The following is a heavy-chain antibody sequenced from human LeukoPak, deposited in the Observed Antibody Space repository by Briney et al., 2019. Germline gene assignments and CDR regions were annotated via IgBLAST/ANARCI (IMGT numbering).Heavy chain of an antibody. D-gene: IGHD1-26*01. V-gene: IGHV4-39*01. J-gene: IGHJ4*02. Sequence: SETLSLTCTVSGGSISGSSYYWGWIRQPPGKGLEWIGSIYYSGSTYYNPSLKSRVTISVDTSKNQFSLKLSSVTAADTAVYYCARQSGSYPLDYWGQGTLVTVSS. CDR1: GGSISGSSYY. CDR3: ARQSGSYPLDY. CDR2: IYYSGST.